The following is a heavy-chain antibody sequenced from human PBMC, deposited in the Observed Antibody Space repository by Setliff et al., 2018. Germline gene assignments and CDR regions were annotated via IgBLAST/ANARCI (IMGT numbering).Heavy chain of an antibody. Sequence: AASVKVSCKASGYTFTSYAMNWVRQAPGQGLEWMGWINTNTGNPTYAQGFTGRFVFSLDTSVSTAYLQISSLKAEDTAVYYCASPGATSAFDIWGQGTMVTVSS. J-gene: IGHJ3*02. CDR3: ASPGATSAFDI. V-gene: IGHV7-4-1*02. CDR2: INTNTGNP. CDR1: GYTFTSYA. D-gene: IGHD1-26*01.